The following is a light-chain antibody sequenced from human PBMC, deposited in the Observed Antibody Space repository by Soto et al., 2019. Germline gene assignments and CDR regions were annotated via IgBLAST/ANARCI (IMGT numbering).Light chain of an antibody. CDR3: QQYNIWTRT. CDR1: QSISSC. J-gene: IGKJ1*01. V-gene: IGKV3-15*01. CDR2: GAS. Sequence: EIVLTQSPATLSVSVGERAPLSCRASQSISSCLAWYQQRPGQAPKLLIYGASTRATGVPARFSGSGSGTEFTLTISSLQPDDFAAYYCQQYNIWTRTFGQGTKVDIK.